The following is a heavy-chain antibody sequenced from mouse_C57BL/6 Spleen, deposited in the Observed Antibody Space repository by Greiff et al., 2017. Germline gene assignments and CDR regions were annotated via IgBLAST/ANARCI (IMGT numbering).Heavy chain of an antibody. CDR1: GYTFTSYD. CDR2: IYPRDGST. CDR3: ARNVNWEVDYFEA. V-gene: IGHV1-85*01. D-gene: IGHD4-1*02. Sequence: QVQLQQSGPELVKPGASVKLSCKASGYTFTSYDINWVKQRPGQGLEWIGWIYPRDGSTKYNEKFKGKATLTVDTSSSTAYMELHSLTSEDSAVYFCARNVNWEVDYFEAWGKGTTLTVSS. J-gene: IGHJ2*01.